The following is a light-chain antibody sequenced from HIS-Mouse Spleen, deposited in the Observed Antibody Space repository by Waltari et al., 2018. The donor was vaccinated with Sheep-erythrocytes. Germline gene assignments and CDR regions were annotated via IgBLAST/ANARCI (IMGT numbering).Light chain of an antibody. V-gene: IGLV1-47*01. CDR2: RNN. J-gene: IGLJ2*01. Sequence: QSVLTQPPSASGTPGQRVTISCSGSSSNIGSNYVYWYQQLPGTAPKLLLYRNNRRPSGVPVRFSGSTSGTSASLAISGLRSEDEADYYCAAWDDSLSGVVFGGGTKLTVL. CDR1: SSNIGSNY. CDR3: AAWDDSLSGVV.